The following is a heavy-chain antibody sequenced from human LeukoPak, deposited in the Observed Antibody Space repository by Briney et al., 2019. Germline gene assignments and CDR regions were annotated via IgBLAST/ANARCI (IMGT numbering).Heavy chain of an antibody. D-gene: IGHD4-17*01. CDR3: ARAPSTGHGDYGPFY. J-gene: IGHJ4*02. CDR1: GYTFTSYG. V-gene: IGHV1-18*01. Sequence: GASVKVSCKASGYTFTSYGISWVRQAPGQGLEWMGWISAYSGNTNYAQNLQGRVTMTTDTSTGTAYMELRSLRSDDTAVYYCARAPSTGHGDYGPFYWGQGTLVTVSS. CDR2: ISAYSGNT.